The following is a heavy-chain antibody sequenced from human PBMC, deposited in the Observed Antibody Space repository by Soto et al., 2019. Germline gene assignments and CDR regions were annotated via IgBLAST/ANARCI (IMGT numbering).Heavy chain of an antibody. D-gene: IGHD1-1*01. V-gene: IGHV3-30*18. CDR2: ISHAGRNK. J-gene: IGHJ6*02. CDR3: TKVRSGPSSYCYSAMDV. CDR1: TFTFTTFG. Sequence: QLQLVESGGGVVQPGRSLRLSCEPSTFTFTTFGMHWVRQAPGKGLEWVAFISHAGRNKDYADSVKGRFTISRANPRNTLDLPMSSLRAEDTAVYYCTKVRSGPSSYCYSAMDVWGQGTTVTVSS.